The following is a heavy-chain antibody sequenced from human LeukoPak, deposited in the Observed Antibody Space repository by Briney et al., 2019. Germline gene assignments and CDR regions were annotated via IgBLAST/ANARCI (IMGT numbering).Heavy chain of an antibody. CDR2: IKSKTDGGTT. Sequence: GGSLRLSCAASGFTFSSYGMHWVRQAPGKGLEWVGRIKSKTDGGTTDYAAPVKGRFTISRDDSKNTLYLQMNSLKTEDTAVYYCTTVLGSSSSLRAFDIWGQGTMVTVSS. CDR1: GFTFSSYG. J-gene: IGHJ3*02. D-gene: IGHD6-6*01. V-gene: IGHV3-15*01. CDR3: TTVLGSSSSLRAFDI.